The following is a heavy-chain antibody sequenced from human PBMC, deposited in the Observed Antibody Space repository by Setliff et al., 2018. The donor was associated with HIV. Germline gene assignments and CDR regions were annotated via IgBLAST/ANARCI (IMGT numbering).Heavy chain of an antibody. CDR1: GGSISSYC. CDR3: ARRIDNSGSLPAKNWFDT. CDR2: IFASGSS. Sequence: PSETLSLTCTVSGGSISSYCWNRIRQPPGKGLEWIGYIFASGSSLYNPSLQSRVSISIDTSKNQFSLKLSSVTAADTAVYYCARRIDNSGSLPAKNWFDTWGQGRLVTVSS. J-gene: IGHJ5*02. V-gene: IGHV4-4*09. D-gene: IGHD3-10*01.